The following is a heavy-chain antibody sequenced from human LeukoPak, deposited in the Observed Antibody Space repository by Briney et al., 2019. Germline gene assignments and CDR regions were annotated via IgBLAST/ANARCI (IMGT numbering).Heavy chain of an antibody. CDR3: AKGVTIFGVVIIGYFDY. CDR2: ISGSGGST. J-gene: IGHJ4*02. V-gene: IGHV3-23*01. CDR1: GFTFSSYA. Sequence: GGSLRLTCAASGFTFSSYAMSWVRQAPGKGLEWVSAISGSGGSTYYADSVKGRFTISRDNSKNTLYLQMNSLRAEDTAVYYCAKGVTIFGVVIIGYFDYWGQGTLVTVSS. D-gene: IGHD3-3*01.